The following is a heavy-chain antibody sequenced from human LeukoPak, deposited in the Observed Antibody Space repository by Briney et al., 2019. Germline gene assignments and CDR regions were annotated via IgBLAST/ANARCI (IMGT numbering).Heavy chain of an antibody. CDR1: VYTFTGYY. V-gene: IGHV1-2*02. D-gene: IGHD2-8*01. CDR3: ARGLKYLCPGGAFDI. CDR2: INPNSGGT. J-gene: IGHJ3*02. Sequence: VASVKVSCKASVYTFTGYYLHWVRQAPGQGLEWLGWINPNSGGTNYAQNFQGRVTMTRDTSISTAYMELSRLRSDDTAVYYCARGLKYLCPGGAFDIWGQGTMVTVSS.